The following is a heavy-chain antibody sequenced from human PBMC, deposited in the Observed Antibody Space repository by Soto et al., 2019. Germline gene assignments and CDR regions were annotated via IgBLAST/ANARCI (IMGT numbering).Heavy chain of an antibody. CDR2: ISYDGSNK. J-gene: IGHJ6*02. D-gene: IGHD3-10*01. CDR3: ARDRGTLNYYGSGSYKPVREKTYGMDV. V-gene: IGHV3-30-3*01. Sequence: GGSLRLSCAASGFTFSSYAMHWVRQAPGKGLEWVAVISYDGSNKYYADSVKGRFTTSRDNSKNTLYLQMNSLRAEDTAVYYCARDRGTLNYYGSGSYKPVREKTYGMDVWGQGTTVTVSS. CDR1: GFTFSSYA.